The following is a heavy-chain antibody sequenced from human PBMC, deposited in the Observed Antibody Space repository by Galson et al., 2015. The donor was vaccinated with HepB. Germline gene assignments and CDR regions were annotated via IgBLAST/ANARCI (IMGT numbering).Heavy chain of an antibody. Sequence: SVKVSCKASGGTFSSYAIGWVRQAPGQGLEWMGGIIPIFGTANYAQKFQGRVTITADESTSTAYMELSSLRSEDTAVYYCARLDYGDYVGAFDIWGQGTMVTVSS. CDR1: GGTFSSYA. CDR3: ARLDYGDYVGAFDI. CDR2: IIPIFGTA. D-gene: IGHD4-17*01. J-gene: IGHJ3*02. V-gene: IGHV1-69*13.